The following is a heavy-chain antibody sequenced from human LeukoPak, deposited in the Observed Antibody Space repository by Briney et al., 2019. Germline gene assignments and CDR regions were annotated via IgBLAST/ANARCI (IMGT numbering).Heavy chain of an antibody. CDR1: GFTFSSYA. J-gene: IGHJ5*02. D-gene: IGHD6-19*01. Sequence: GGSLRLSCAASGFTFSSYAMSWARQAPGKGLEWVSAISGSGGSTYYADSVKGRFTISRDNSKNTLYLQMNSLRAEDTAVYYCAKGLVAVAGTGYDWFDPWGQGTLVTVSS. CDR3: AKGLVAVAGTGYDWFDP. CDR2: ISGSGGST. V-gene: IGHV3-23*01.